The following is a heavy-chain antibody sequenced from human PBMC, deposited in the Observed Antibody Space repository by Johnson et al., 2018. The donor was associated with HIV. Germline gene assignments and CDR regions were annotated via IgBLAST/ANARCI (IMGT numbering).Heavy chain of an antibody. CDR1: GFTVSSNY. D-gene: IGHD4-23*01. J-gene: IGHJ3*02. Sequence: VQLVESGGGVVQPGGSLRLSCAASGFTVSSNYMSWIRQAPGKGLEWVSVIYSGGSTYYADSVKGRFTISRDNFKNTLYLQMNSLRAEDTAVYYCARDFNSGSPDGAFDIWGQGTMVTVSS. CDR3: ARDFNSGSPDGAFDI. CDR2: IYSGGST. V-gene: IGHV3-66*01.